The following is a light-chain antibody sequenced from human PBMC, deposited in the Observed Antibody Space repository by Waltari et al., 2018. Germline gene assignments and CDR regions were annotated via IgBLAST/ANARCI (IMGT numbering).Light chain of an antibody. J-gene: IGLJ1*01. CDR1: GSDVGRFTY. V-gene: IGLV2-14*03. Sequence: QSALAQPASVSGSPGQSIPLPCTGTGSDVGRFTYFSWYHQLPGKAPKVIIFDVSDRPSGVSTRFSGSKSGNTASLTISGLQAEDEADYYCGSYSGTTTYVFGTGTYVTVL. CDR3: GSYSGTTTYV. CDR2: DVS.